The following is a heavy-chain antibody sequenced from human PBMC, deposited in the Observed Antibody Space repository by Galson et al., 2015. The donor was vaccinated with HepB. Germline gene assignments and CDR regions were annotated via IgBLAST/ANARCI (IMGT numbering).Heavy chain of an antibody. J-gene: IGHJ4*02. V-gene: IGHV3-33*01. CDR2: IWYDGSNQ. CDR3: ARDAMGRGSGSYSAFDY. D-gene: IGHD1-26*01. CDR1: GFTFSNYG. Sequence: SLRLSCAASGFTFSNYGMHWVRQAPGKGLEWLAVIWYDGSNQYYADSVKGRFTISRDNSKNMLYLQMNSLGAEDTAVYYCARDAMGRGSGSYSAFDYWGQGTLVTVSS.